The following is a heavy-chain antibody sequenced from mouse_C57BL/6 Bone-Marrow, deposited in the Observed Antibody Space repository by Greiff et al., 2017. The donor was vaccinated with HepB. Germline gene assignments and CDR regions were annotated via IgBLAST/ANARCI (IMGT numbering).Heavy chain of an antibody. CDR2: IDPENGDT. Sequence: VQLQQSGAELVRPGASVKLSCTASGFNIKDDYMHWVKQRPEQGLEWIGWIDPENGDTEYASKFQGKATITADTSSNTAYLQLSSLTSEDTAVYYSTPYYYGSAWGQGTTLTVSS. CDR3: TPYYYGSA. D-gene: IGHD1-1*01. J-gene: IGHJ2*01. CDR1: GFNIKDDY. V-gene: IGHV14-4*01.